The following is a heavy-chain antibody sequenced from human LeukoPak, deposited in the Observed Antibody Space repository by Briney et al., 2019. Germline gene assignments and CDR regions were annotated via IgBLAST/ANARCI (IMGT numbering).Heavy chain of an antibody. CDR1: GFTFSSYW. D-gene: IGHD3-10*01. J-gene: IGHJ4*02. V-gene: IGHV3-7*01. CDR2: IKQDGSEK. Sequence: GGSLRLSCAASGFTFSSYWMSWVRQAPGKGLEWVANIKQDGSEKYYVDSVKGRFTISRDNAKSSLYLQMNSLRAEDTAVYYCARDRPALWFGELFGYYFDYWGQGTLVTVSS. CDR3: ARDRPALWFGELFGYYFDY.